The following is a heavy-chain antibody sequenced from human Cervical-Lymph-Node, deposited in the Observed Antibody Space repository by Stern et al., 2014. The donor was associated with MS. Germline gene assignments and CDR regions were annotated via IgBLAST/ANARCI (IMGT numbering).Heavy chain of an antibody. CDR2: INQDGSVK. CDR3: ARDPGSSAFDI. CDR1: GFRFRSFW. V-gene: IGHV3-7*01. Sequence: EDQLVESGGGLVQPGGSLRLSCAASGFRFRSFWVSWVREAPGQGLEFVANINQDGSVKNYVDSVKGRFTISRDNAEDTLFLQMNSLRAEDTALYYCARDPGSSAFDIWGRGAMVTVSS. J-gene: IGHJ3*02.